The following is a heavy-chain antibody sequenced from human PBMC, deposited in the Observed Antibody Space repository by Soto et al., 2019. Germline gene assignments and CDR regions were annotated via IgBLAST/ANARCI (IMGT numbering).Heavy chain of an antibody. D-gene: IGHD3-3*01. CDR3: ARDRHDFWSGYYTSLYGMDV. CDR2: IYHSGST. V-gene: IGHV4-4*02. CDR1: GGSISSSNW. Sequence: QVQLQESGPGLVKPSGTLSLTCAVSGGSISSSNWWSWVRQPPGKGLEWIGEIYHSGSTNYNPSLKSRVTISVDKSMNQFSLKLSYVTAADTAVYYCARDRHDFWSGYYTSLYGMDVWGQGTTVTVSS. J-gene: IGHJ6*02.